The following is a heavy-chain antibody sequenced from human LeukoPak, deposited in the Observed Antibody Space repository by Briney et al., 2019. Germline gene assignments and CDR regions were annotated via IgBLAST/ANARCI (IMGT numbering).Heavy chain of an antibody. CDR2: IYYSGST. CDR3: ARVLARGMAVAGDAFDI. D-gene: IGHD6-19*01. V-gene: IGHV4-59*01. Sequence: PSETLSLTCTVSGDSISDYYWSWIQQPPGKGLEWIGYIYYSGSTNYIPSLKSRVTISVDTSKNQFSLKLSSVTAADTAVYYCARVLARGMAVAGDAFDIWGQGTMVTVSS. CDR1: GDSISDYY. J-gene: IGHJ3*02.